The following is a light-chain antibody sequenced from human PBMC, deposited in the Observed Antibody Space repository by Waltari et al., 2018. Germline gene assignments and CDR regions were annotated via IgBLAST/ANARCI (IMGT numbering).Light chain of an antibody. CDR3: AAWDDGLSGPGWV. Sequence: QSLLTQPPSVSGTPGQRVTISCSGSSSNIGGNPVNWYQQLPGTAPKLLIYNSNQPPSGVPDRFSVSKSGTSSSLAISGLQSEDEAHYYCAAWDDGLSGPGWVFGTGTEVIVL. CDR2: NSN. V-gene: IGLV1-44*01. J-gene: IGLJ1*01. CDR1: SSNIGGNP.